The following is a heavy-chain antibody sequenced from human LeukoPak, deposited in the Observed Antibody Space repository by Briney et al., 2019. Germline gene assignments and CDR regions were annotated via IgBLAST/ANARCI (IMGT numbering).Heavy chain of an antibody. V-gene: IGHV4-34*01. CDR2: ISHSGST. CDR3: ARGPPTDYYDSSGFYYVFDY. J-gene: IGHJ4*02. CDR1: GGSFSGYY. D-gene: IGHD3-22*01. Sequence: SETLSLTCAVYGGSFSGYYWSWIRQPPGKGLEWIGEISHSGSTNYNPSLKSRVTISVDTSKNQFSLKLSSVTAADTAVYFCARGPPTDYYDSSGFYYVFDYWGQGTLVTVSS.